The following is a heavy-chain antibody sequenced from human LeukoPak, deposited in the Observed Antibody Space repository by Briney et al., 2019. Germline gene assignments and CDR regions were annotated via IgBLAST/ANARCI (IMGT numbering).Heavy chain of an antibody. D-gene: IGHD2-2*03. CDR2: INSDGSST. CDR1: GFTFSSYW. CDR3: AKHGYCSGISCFFDF. J-gene: IGHJ4*02. V-gene: IGHV3-74*01. Sequence: GGSLRLSCAASGFTFSSYWMHWVRQAPGKGLVWVSRINSDGSSTSYADSVKGRFTISRDSSKNTLYLQMNSLRAEDTALYYCAKHGYCSGISCFFDFWGQGTLVTVSS.